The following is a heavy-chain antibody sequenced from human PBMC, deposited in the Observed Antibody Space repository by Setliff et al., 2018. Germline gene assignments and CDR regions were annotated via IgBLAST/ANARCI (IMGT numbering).Heavy chain of an antibody. CDR3: ARAPPNRYSGSYEYFYMDV. Sequence: SETLSLTCAVSGGSISSYYWIWIRQPPGKGLEWIGYIYSSGRTNYNPSLKSRVTLSVDTSNNQFSLKVSSVTAADTAVYYCARAPPNRYSGSYEYFYMDVWGKGPTVTVSS. CDR1: GGSISSYY. CDR2: IYSSGRT. J-gene: IGHJ6*03. V-gene: IGHV4-4*08. D-gene: IGHD1-26*01.